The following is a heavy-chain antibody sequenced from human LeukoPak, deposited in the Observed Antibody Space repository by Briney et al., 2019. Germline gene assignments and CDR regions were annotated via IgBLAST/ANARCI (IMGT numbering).Heavy chain of an antibody. J-gene: IGHJ4*02. D-gene: IGHD1-26*01. CDR2: IYTSGST. Sequence: SETLSLTCTVSGGSISSYYWSWIRQPAGKGLEWIGRIYTSGSTNYNPSPKSRVTMSVETSKNQFSLKLSSVTAADTAVYYCARYLRRGSYWGGYYFDYWGQGTLVTVSS. V-gene: IGHV4-4*07. CDR3: ARYLRRGSYWGGYYFDY. CDR1: GGSISSYY.